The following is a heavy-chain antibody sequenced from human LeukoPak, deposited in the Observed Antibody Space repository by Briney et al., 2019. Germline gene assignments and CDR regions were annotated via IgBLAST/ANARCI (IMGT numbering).Heavy chain of an antibody. D-gene: IGHD1-26*01. J-gene: IGHJ4*02. CDR3: ARHGSGRNNFDPLDH. Sequence: GGSLRLSCAASGFSFNGYGMHWVRQAPGKGREGVAMIYYDGSVRHYEASVKGRFTISRDNSKNMLFLQMDSLRAEDTAVYYCARHGSGRNNFDPLDHWGQGTLVTVSS. V-gene: IGHV3-33*01. CDR1: GFSFNGYG. CDR2: IYYDGSVR.